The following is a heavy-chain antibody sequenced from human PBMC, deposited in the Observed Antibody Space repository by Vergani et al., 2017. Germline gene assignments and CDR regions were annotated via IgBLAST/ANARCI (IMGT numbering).Heavy chain of an antibody. J-gene: IGHJ6*03. V-gene: IGHV3-74*01. CDR2: IKSDGSIT. Sequence: EVQLVESGGGLIHPGGSLRLSCEGSGFSFSGYWMHWVRQSPEKGLVWVSRIKSDGSITNYADSVKGRFTISRDNSKNTLYLQMNNLRAADTAVYYCARSGYCAHGVCYMTYYYYMDVWGKGTEVTVSS. CDR1: GFSFSGYW. D-gene: IGHD2-8*01. CDR3: ARSGYCAHGVCYMTYYYYMDV.